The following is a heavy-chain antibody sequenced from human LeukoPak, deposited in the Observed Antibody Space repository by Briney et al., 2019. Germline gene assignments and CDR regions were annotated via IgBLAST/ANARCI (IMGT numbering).Heavy chain of an antibody. CDR3: ARATVTTSGYYYYYYMDV. D-gene: IGHD4-17*01. CDR1: GGSISSYY. J-gene: IGHJ6*03. CDR2: IYYSGST. V-gene: IGHV4-59*01. Sequence: SETLSLTCTVSGGSISSYYWGWIRQPPGKGLEWIGYIYYSGSTNYNPSLKSRVTISVDTSKNQFSLKLSSVTAADTAVYYCARATVTTSGYYYYYYMDVWGKGTTVTVSS.